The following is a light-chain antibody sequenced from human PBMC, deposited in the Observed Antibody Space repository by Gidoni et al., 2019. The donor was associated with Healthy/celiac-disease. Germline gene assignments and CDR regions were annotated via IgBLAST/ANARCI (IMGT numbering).Light chain of an antibody. V-gene: IGKV4-1*01. CDR1: QSVLYSSNNKNY. Sequence: DIVMTQSPASLAVSLGERATTNCKSSQSVLYSSNNKNYLAWYQQKPGQPPKLLIYWASTRESGVPDRVSGSGSGTDFTLTISSLQAEDVAVYYCQQYYSTPLTFGGGTKVEIK. CDR3: QQYYSTPLT. J-gene: IGKJ4*01. CDR2: WAS.